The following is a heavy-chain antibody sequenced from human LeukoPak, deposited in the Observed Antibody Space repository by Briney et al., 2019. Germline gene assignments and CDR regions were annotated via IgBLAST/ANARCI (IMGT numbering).Heavy chain of an antibody. Sequence: SETLSLTCTVSGGSISSYYWSWIRQPAGKRLEWIGHIYTSGTTNYNPSLKSRVTMSVDTSKNQFSLKLSSVTAADTAVYYCARGDDTFDYWGQGTLVTVSS. CDR1: GGSISSYY. J-gene: IGHJ4*02. D-gene: IGHD3-9*01. CDR2: IYTSGTT. V-gene: IGHV4-4*07. CDR3: ARGDDTFDY.